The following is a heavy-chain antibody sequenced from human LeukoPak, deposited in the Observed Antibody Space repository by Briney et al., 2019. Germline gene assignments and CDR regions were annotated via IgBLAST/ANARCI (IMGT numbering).Heavy chain of an antibody. D-gene: IGHD5-18*01. V-gene: IGHV4-34*01. Sequence: PSETLSLTCAVYGGSFSGYYWSWIRQPPGKGLEWIGEINHSGSTNYNPSLKSRVTISVDTSKNQFSLKLSSVTAADTAVYYCARDLSVGGPVDTAMGDAFDIWGQGTMVTVSS. CDR3: ARDLSVGGPVDTAMGDAFDI. J-gene: IGHJ3*02. CDR2: INHSGST. CDR1: GGSFSGYY.